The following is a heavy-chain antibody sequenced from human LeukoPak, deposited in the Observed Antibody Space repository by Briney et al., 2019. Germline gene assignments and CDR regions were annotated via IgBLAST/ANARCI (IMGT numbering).Heavy chain of an antibody. D-gene: IGHD3-10*01. CDR3: AREYGSGSEFDP. CDR2: IYTSGST. J-gene: IGHJ5*02. CDR1: GGSISSYY. Sequence: SETLSLTCTVSGGSISSYYWSWIRQPAGKGLEWIGRIYTSGSTNYNPSLKSRVTMSVDTSKNQFSLNLTSVTAADTAVYYCAREYGSGSEFDPWGQGTLVTVSS. V-gene: IGHV4-4*07.